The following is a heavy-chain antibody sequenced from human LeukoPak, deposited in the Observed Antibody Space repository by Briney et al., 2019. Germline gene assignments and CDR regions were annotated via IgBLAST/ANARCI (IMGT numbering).Heavy chain of an antibody. D-gene: IGHD3-22*01. CDR3: ARDYRLSSGYYYPTPAFDI. CDR1: GFTFSSYE. V-gene: IGHV3-48*03. J-gene: IGHJ3*02. CDR2: ISSSGSTI. Sequence: GGSLRLSCAASGFTFSSYEMNWVRQAPGKGLEWVSYISSSGSTIYYADSVKGRFTISRGNAKNSLYLQMNSLRAEDTAVYYCARDYRLSSGYYYPTPAFDIWGQGTMVTVSS.